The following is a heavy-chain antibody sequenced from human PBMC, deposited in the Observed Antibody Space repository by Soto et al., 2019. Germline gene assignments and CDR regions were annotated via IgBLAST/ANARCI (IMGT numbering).Heavy chain of an antibody. J-gene: IGHJ6*02. D-gene: IGHD2-2*01. CDR3: ARSQGSSTSLELYYYYYYGMDV. Sequence: QVQLVQSGAEVQKPGSSVKVSCKASGGTFSSYAISWVRQAPGQGLEWMGGIIPISGTANYAQKFQGRVTITAHESTSTAYMELSSLRSEETAVYYCARSQGSSTSLELYYYYYYGMDVWGQGTRVTVSS. CDR2: IIPISGTA. CDR1: GGTFSSYA. V-gene: IGHV1-69*01.